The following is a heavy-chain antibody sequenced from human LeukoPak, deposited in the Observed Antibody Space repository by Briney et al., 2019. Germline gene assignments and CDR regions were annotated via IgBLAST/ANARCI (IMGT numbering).Heavy chain of an antibody. Sequence: APVKLSCTAAGYRYISYYIQRVREATGLGHGGMGGMHPGNGYARYAEKFQGRVTMTRDTSINTAYMDLSNLRSDDTAVYYCAREGSYCVGGDCYSFDFWGQGTLITVSS. CDR2: MHPGNGYA. CDR1: GYRYISYY. V-gene: IGHV1-2*02. J-gene: IGHJ4*02. D-gene: IGHD2-21*02. CDR3: AREGSYCVGGDCYSFDF.